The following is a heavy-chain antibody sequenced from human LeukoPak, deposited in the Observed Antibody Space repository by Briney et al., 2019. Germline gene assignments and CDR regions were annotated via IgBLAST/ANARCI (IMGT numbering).Heavy chain of an antibody. V-gene: IGHV3-21*01. Sequence: GGSLRLSCAASGFTFSSYSMNWVRQAPGKGLEWVSSISSSSSYIYYADSVKGRFTISRDNSKNTLYLQMNSLRAEDTAVYYCAKDLGDYDFWSGPINYWGQGTLVTVSS. J-gene: IGHJ4*02. CDR2: ISSSSSYI. CDR1: GFTFSSYS. CDR3: AKDLGDYDFWSGPINY. D-gene: IGHD3-3*01.